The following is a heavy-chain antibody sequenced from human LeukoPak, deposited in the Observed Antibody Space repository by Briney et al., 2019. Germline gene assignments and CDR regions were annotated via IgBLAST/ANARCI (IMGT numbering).Heavy chain of an antibody. V-gene: IGHV4-4*02. CDR3: AQREMATITWSFDI. D-gene: IGHD5-24*01. CDR2: IYHSGST. J-gene: IGHJ3*02. CDR1: GGSISSSNW. Sequence: PSETLSLTCAVSGGSISSSNWWSWVRPPPGKGLEWIGEIYHSGSTNYNPSLKSRVTISVDKSKNQFSLKLSSVTAADTAVYYCAQREMATITWSFDIWGQGTMVTVSS.